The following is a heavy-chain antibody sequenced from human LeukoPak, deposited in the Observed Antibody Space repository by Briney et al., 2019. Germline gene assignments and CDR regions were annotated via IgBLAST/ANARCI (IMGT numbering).Heavy chain of an antibody. J-gene: IGHJ5*02. D-gene: IGHD2-2*01. CDR1: GYTFTSYY. CDR3: ARDGCSSTSCRKFDP. CDR2: INPSGGST. Sequence: ASVKVSCKASGYTFTSYYMHWVRQAPGQGLEWMGIINPSGGSTSYSQKFQGRVTMTRDTSTSTVYMELSSLRSEDTAVYYCARDGCSSTSCRKFDPWGQGTRSPSPQ. V-gene: IGHV1-46*01.